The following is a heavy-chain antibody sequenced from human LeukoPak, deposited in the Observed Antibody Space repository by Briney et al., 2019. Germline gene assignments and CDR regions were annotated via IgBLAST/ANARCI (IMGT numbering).Heavy chain of an antibody. CDR1: GGSISSSTYY. V-gene: IGHV4-39*01. CDR3: ARHAETYNFWGGYSY. Sequence: SETLSLTCTVSGGSISSSTYYWGWIRQPPGKGLEWIGSIYYSGSTYYNPSLKSRVTIYADTSKNQFSLKLSSVTAADTAVYYCARHAETYNFWGGYSYWGQGTLVTVSS. J-gene: IGHJ4*02. D-gene: IGHD3-3*01. CDR2: IYYSGST.